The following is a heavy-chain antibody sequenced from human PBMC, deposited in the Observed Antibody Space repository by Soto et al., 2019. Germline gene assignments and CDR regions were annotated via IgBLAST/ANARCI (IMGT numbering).Heavy chain of an antibody. Sequence: QVQVVQSGAEVKKPGSSVKVSCKTSGDTFSRYALSWVRQAPGQGLEWMGGVIPLFRTTNYAQKFQGRLTITADESTNTAFMELINLTXXXXXXXXXXPXQPSTIVGRPXVDXWGQGTSVTV. CDR2: VIPLFRTT. V-gene: IGHV1-69*01. D-gene: IGHD1-26*01. CDR3: XPXQPSTIVGRPXVDX. CDR1: GDTFSRYA. J-gene: IGHJ6*02.